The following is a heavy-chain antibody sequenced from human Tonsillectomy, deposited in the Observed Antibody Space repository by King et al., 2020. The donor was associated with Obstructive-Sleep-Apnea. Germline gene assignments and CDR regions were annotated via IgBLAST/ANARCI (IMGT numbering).Heavy chain of an antibody. D-gene: IGHD2-15*01. V-gene: IGHV4-39*06. Sequence: QLQESGPGLVKPSETLSLTCTVSGGSITSSSYYWGWIRQPPGKGLEWIGSIYYSGGTYYNPSLKSRVTITVDTSKNQLALRLSSVTAADTAVYYCARVGGDWYFDLWGRGTLVTVSS. CDR3: ARVGGDWYFDL. CDR1: GGSITSSSYY. J-gene: IGHJ2*01. CDR2: IYYSGGT.